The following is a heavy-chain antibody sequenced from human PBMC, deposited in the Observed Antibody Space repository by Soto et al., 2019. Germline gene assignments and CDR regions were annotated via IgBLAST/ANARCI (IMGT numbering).Heavy chain of an antibody. Sequence: PSETLSLTCAVSGGSISSGGYSWSWIRQPPGMGLVWIGYIYHSGSTYYNPSLKSRVTISADKSISTAYLQWSSLKASDTAMYYCATSTLYSYGYDWGQGTLVTVSS. J-gene: IGHJ4*02. CDR3: ATSTLYSYGYD. CDR2: IYHSGST. D-gene: IGHD5-18*01. CDR1: GGSISSGGYS. V-gene: IGHV4-30-2*01.